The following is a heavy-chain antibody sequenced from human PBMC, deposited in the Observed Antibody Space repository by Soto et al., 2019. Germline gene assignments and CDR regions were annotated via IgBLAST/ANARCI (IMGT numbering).Heavy chain of an antibody. D-gene: IGHD2-21*02. CDR1: GYTFTSYA. V-gene: IGHV1-3*01. CDR3: AWSIVVVTALDY. CDR2: INAGNGNT. Sequence: GASVKVSCKASGYTFTSYAMHWVRQAPGQRLEWMGWINAGNGNTKYSQKFQGRVTITRDTSASTAYMELSSLRFEDTAVYYFAWSIVVVTALDYWGQGTLVTVSS. J-gene: IGHJ4*02.